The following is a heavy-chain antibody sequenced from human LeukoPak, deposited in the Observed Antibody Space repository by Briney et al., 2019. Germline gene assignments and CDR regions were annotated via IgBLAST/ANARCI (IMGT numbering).Heavy chain of an antibody. Sequence: GRSLRLSCAASGFTFSSYGMHWVRQAPGKGLEWVAVISYDGSNKYYADSVKGRFTISRDNSKNTLYLQMNSLRAEDTAVYYCARVTVRYFDWLPRSHNWFDPWGQGTLVTVSS. D-gene: IGHD3-9*01. J-gene: IGHJ5*02. CDR3: ARVTVRYFDWLPRSHNWFDP. CDR1: GFTFSSYG. CDR2: ISYDGSNK. V-gene: IGHV3-30*03.